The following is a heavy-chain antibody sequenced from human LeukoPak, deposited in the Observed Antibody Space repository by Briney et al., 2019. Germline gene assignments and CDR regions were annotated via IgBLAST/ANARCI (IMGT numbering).Heavy chain of an antibody. Sequence: ASVKVSCKASGYTFTSYGISWVRQAPGQGLEWMGWISAYNGNTNYAQKLQGRVTMTTDTSTSTAYMELRSLRSDDTAVYCCALPEEAQDAFDIWGQGTMVTVSS. CDR1: GYTFTSYG. CDR2: ISAYNGNT. CDR3: ALPEEAQDAFDI. J-gene: IGHJ3*02. V-gene: IGHV1-18*01.